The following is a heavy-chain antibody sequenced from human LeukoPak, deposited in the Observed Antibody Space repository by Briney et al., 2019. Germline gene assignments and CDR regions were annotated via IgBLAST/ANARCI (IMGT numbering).Heavy chain of an antibody. J-gene: IGHJ4*02. Sequence: GGSLRLSCAASGCTFSTYWMDWVRQAPGKGLEWVANIKGDESARHQADSVKGRFTISRDNAQNSVYLQMSSLRGEDTAVYYCARDVGGSLDYWGQGTLVTVSS. CDR3: ARDVGGSLDY. D-gene: IGHD1-26*01. CDR2: IKGDESAR. CDR1: GCTFSTYW. V-gene: IGHV3-7*01.